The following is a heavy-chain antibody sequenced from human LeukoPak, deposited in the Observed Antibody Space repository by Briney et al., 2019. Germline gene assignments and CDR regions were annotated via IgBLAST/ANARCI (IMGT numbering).Heavy chain of an antibody. V-gene: IGHV3-23*01. CDR1: GFTLTDYA. CDR3: AKDNFGLVPYCFDS. J-gene: IGHJ4*02. Sequence: GGSLRLSWVASGFTLTDYAMSWVGQAPGKGRGGVSSIGGGGFNTHYADSVKGRFSISRDTSTNTLYLETTSLRADDSALYYCAKDNFGLVPYCFDSWGQGTLVTVSS. CDR2: IGGGGFNT. D-gene: IGHD2-21*01.